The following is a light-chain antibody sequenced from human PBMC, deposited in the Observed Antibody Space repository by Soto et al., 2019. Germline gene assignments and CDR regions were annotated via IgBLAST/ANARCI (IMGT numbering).Light chain of an antibody. CDR1: QPVPTNY. Sequence: ESVLSQSPGTLSLSPGGKANLSCRASQPVPTNYLAWHQQKPGQAPRLLIYGASSRATGIPDRFSGSGSGTDFTLTISRLEPEDFAVYYCQQYGSSSWKCGQGTKGDIK. V-gene: IGKV3-20*01. CDR3: QQYGSSSWK. J-gene: IGKJ1*01. CDR2: GAS.